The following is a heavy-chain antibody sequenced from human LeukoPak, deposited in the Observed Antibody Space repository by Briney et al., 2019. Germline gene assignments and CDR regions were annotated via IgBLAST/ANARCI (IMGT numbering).Heavy chain of an antibody. D-gene: IGHD4-23*01. Sequence: GESLKISCKGSEYTFTNYWIGWVRQMPGKGLEWMGIIYPGDSDTRYSPSFQGQVTISADKSISTAYLQWSSLKASDTAMYYCARHPTYGGNSKDYMDVWGKGTTVTVSS. V-gene: IGHV5-51*01. CDR1: EYTFTNYW. J-gene: IGHJ6*03. CDR3: ARHPTYGGNSKDYMDV. CDR2: IYPGDSDT.